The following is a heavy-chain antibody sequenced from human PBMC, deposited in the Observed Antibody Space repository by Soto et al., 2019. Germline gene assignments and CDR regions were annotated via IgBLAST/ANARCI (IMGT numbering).Heavy chain of an antibody. J-gene: IGHJ3*02. CDR3: ARDPMITFGGVIVGFDAFDI. V-gene: IGHV3-33*01. Sequence: GGSLRLSCAASGFTFSSYGMHWVRQAPGKGLEWVAVIWYDGSNKYYADSVKGRFTISRDNSKNTLYLQMNSLRAEDTAVYYCARDPMITFGGVIVGFDAFDIWGQGTMVTVSS. CDR1: GFTFSSYG. D-gene: IGHD3-16*02. CDR2: IWYDGSNK.